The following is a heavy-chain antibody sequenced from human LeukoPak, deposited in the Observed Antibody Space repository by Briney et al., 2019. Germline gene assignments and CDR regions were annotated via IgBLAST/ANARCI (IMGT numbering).Heavy chain of an antibody. CDR1: GGTFSSYA. J-gene: IGHJ6*03. V-gene: IGHV1-69*13. D-gene: IGHD1-26*01. CDR3: ARDRDSGSPIGYYYMDV. CDR2: IIPIFGTA. Sequence: SVKVSCKASGGTFSSYAISWVRQAPGQGLEWMGGIIPIFGTANYAQKFQGRVTIAADESTSTAYMELSSLRSEDTAVYYCARDRDSGSPIGYYYMDVWGKGTTVTVSS.